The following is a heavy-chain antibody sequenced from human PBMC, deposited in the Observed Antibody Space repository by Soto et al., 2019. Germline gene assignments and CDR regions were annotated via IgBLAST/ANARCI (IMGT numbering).Heavy chain of an antibody. J-gene: IGHJ4*02. CDR3: ARDKITGLFDY. Sequence: APVKVSCKASGYTFGYYGISWVRQAPGQRLEWMGWINAGNGNTKYSQKFQGRVTITKDTSASTAYMELSSLRSEDTAVYYCARDKITGLFDYWGQGTLVTV. D-gene: IGHD2-8*02. CDR1: GYTFGYYG. CDR2: INAGNGNT. V-gene: IGHV1-3*01.